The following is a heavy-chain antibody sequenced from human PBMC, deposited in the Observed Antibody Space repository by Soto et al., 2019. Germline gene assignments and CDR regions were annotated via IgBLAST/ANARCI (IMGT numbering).Heavy chain of an antibody. V-gene: IGHV5-10-1*01. Sequence: GESLKISCKGSGYSFAGYWITWVRQKPGRGLEWMGRIDPSDSQTYYSPSFRGHVTISVTKSITTVFLQWSSLRASDTAMYYCARQIYDSDTGPNFQYYFDSWGQGTPVTVSS. CDR3: ARQIYDSDTGPNFQYYFDS. D-gene: IGHD3-22*01. CDR1: GYSFAGYW. CDR2: IDPSDSQT. J-gene: IGHJ4*02.